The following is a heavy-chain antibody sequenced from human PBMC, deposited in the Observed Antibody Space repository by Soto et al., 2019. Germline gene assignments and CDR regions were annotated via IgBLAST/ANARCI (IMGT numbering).Heavy chain of an antibody. Sequence: SETLSLTCAVYGGFVSSGSYYWSWIRQPPGKGLEWIGEMSHSGGTHFNPSLKSRVTISVDTSKNQFSLKMSSVTAADTALYYCARVELGTATTVVDAFDIWGPGTMLTVSS. V-gene: IGHV4-61*01. J-gene: IGHJ3*02. CDR1: GGFVSSGSYY. CDR3: ARVELGTATTVVDAFDI. D-gene: IGHD1-1*01. CDR2: MSHSGGT.